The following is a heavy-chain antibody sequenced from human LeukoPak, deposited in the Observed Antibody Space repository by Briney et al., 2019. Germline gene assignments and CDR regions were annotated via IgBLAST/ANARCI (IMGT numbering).Heavy chain of an antibody. CDR1: GGSISSSSYY. V-gene: IGHV4-39*01. CDR2: IYYSGST. J-gene: IGHJ4*02. Sequence: SETLSLTCTVSGGSISSSSYYWGWIRQPPGKGLEWIGSIYYSGSTYYNPSLKSRVTISVDTSKNQFSLKLSSVPAADTAVYYCARHGYSGYSYYFDYWGQGTLVTVSS. CDR3: ARHGYSGYSYYFDY. D-gene: IGHD5-12*01.